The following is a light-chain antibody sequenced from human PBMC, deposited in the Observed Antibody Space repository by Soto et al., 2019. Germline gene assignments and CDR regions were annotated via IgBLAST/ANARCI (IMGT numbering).Light chain of an antibody. Sequence: QSVLTQPPSVSAAPGQTVTISCSGSSSNIGNNYVFCYQQLPGTAPKLLIYDNDKRPSGIPDRFSGSKSGTSATLGITGLQTGDEADYYCATWDRSLSVGVFGGGTKVTVL. V-gene: IGLV1-51*01. CDR3: ATWDRSLSVGV. CDR2: DND. J-gene: IGLJ2*01. CDR1: SSNIGNNY.